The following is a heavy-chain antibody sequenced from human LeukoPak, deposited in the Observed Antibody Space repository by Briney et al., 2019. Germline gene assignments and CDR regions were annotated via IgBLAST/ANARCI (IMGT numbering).Heavy chain of an antibody. CDR3: ADLGTSTVARTE. Sequence: GGSLRLSCAGSGFTFNNYEMNWVRQAPGKGLEWVSYISSSGSTISYADSVKGRFTISRDNAKNSLYLQMNSLRAEDTAVYYYADLGTSTVARTEWGQGTLVTVSS. D-gene: IGHD1-14*01. CDR2: ISSSGSTI. V-gene: IGHV3-48*03. J-gene: IGHJ4*02. CDR1: GFTFNNYE.